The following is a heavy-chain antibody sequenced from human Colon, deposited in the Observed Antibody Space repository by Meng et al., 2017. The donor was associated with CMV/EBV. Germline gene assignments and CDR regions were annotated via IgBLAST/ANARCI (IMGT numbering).Heavy chain of an antibody. CDR3: ARTLARSWGSTNATINSGVGNYYGMDV. CDR1: GYTFTGYY. V-gene: IGHV1-2*02. D-gene: IGHD2-2*01. Sequence: ASVKVSCKASGYTFTGYYMHWVRQAPGQGLEWMGWINPNSGGTNYAQKFQGRVTMTRDTSISTAYMELSRLRSDDTAVYYCARTLARSWGSTNATINSGVGNYYGMDVWGQGTTVTVSS. CDR2: INPNSGGT. J-gene: IGHJ6*02.